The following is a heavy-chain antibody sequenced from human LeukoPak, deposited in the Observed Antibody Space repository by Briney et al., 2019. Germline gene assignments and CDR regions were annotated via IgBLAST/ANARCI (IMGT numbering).Heavy chain of an antibody. V-gene: IGHV4-59*01. Sequence: SETLSLTCTVSGGSISSYYWSWIRQPPGRGLEWIGYIYYSGSTNYSPSLKSRVTISVDTSKNQFSLKLSSVTAADTAVYYCARDRLRGVYFDYWGQGTLVTASS. D-gene: IGHD3-10*01. CDR2: IYYSGST. J-gene: IGHJ4*02. CDR3: ARDRLRGVYFDY. CDR1: GGSISSYY.